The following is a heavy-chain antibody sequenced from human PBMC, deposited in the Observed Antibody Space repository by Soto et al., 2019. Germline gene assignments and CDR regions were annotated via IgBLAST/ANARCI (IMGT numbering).Heavy chain of an antibody. CDR2: ISHDGTAK. Sequence: QVHLVESGGGVVQPGRSLRLSCAASGCTVNNFGMHWVRQAPGKGPEWVAMISHDGTAKYYADSVKGRFTISRDNSKNTLYLQMNNLRTEDTAVYYCAKDVFSGGWYNYCDRWGQGPLVTVSP. D-gene: IGHD2-15*01. CDR3: AKDVFSGGWYNYCDR. V-gene: IGHV3-30*18. J-gene: IGHJ5*02. CDR1: GCTVNNFG.